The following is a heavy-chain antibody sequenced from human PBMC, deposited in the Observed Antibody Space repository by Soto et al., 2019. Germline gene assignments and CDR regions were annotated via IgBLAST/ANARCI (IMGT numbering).Heavy chain of an antibody. J-gene: IGHJ4*02. CDR2: ISSSASYL. D-gene: IGHD2-8*02. CDR3: ARVQRGSGGGDY. CDR1: GFTFSGYT. Sequence: EVQLVESGGGLVKPGGSLRLSCAASGFTFSGYTMNWVRQAPGKGLEWVSSISSSASYLYYADSVKGRFTISRDNTKNSLYLQMKSLRVGDAAVYYCARVQRGSGGGDYWGQGTLVTVSS. V-gene: IGHV3-21*01.